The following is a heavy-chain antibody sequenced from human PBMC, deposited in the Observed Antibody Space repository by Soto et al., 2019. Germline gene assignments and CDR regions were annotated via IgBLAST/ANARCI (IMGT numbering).Heavy chain of an antibody. D-gene: IGHD2-2*01. Sequence: QVQLVQSGAEVKKPGSSVKVSCKASGGTFSSYAISWVRQAPGQGLEWMGGIIPISETTNYAQKFQGRVTITADESKSTAYMELSSLRSEDTAVYYCARSQGSSTSLEIYYYYCYGMDVWGPGTTVTVSS. CDR3: ARSQGSSTSLEIYYYYCYGMDV. CDR1: GGTFSSYA. V-gene: IGHV1-69*01. CDR2: IIPISETT. J-gene: IGHJ6*02.